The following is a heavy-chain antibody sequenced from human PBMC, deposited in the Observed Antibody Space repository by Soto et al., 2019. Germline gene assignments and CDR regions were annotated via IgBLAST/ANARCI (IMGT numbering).Heavy chain of an antibody. Sequence: GASVKVSCKASGGTFSSYAISWVRQAPGQGLEWMGGIIPIFGTANYAQKFQGRVTITADESTSTAYMELSSLRSEDTAVYYCASRNWNDEARHFDYWGQGTLVTVSS. J-gene: IGHJ4*02. V-gene: IGHV1-69*13. CDR1: GGTFSSYA. D-gene: IGHD1-1*01. CDR3: ASRNWNDEARHFDY. CDR2: IIPIFGTA.